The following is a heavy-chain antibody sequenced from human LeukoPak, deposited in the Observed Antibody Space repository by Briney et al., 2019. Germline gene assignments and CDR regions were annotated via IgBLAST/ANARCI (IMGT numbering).Heavy chain of an antibody. CDR1: GGSFSGCY. CDR2: INHSGST. J-gene: IGHJ3*02. D-gene: IGHD3-22*01. V-gene: IGHV4-34*01. Sequence: SETLSLTCAVYGGSFSGCYWSWIRQPSGKGLEWIGEINHSGSTNYNPSLKSRVTISVDTSKNQFSLKLSSVTAADTAVYYCASPIGPYDSGLGDAFDIWGQGTMVTVSS. CDR3: ASPIGPYDSGLGDAFDI.